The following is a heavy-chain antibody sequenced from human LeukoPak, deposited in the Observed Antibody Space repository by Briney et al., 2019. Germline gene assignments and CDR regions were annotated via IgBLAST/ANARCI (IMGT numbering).Heavy chain of an antibody. CDR3: ARDLTNYYDSSGHGGVY. CDR2: IIPILGIA. Sequence: ASVKVSCKASGGTFSSYAISWVRQAPGQGLEWMGRIIPILGIANYAQKFQGRVTITADKSTSTAYMELSSLRSEDTAVYYCARDLTNYYDSSGHGGVYWGQGTLVTVSS. V-gene: IGHV1-69*04. D-gene: IGHD3-22*01. J-gene: IGHJ4*02. CDR1: GGTFSSYA.